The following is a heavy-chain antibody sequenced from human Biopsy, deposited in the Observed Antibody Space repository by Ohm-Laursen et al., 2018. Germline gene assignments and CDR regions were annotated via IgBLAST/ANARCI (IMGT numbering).Heavy chain of an antibody. Sequence: SETLSLTCSVSGGSTNDYFWSWIRQPAGETLEWIGRLYSSGGSSYNPSLKSRISMSMDTSNNQFPLTLNSVTAADTAVYYCARTPGKAVAGRFLDLWGRGTLVTVSS. D-gene: IGHD6-19*01. CDR2: LYSSGGS. J-gene: IGHJ2*01. CDR1: GGSTNDYF. CDR3: ARTPGKAVAGRFLDL. V-gene: IGHV4-4*07.